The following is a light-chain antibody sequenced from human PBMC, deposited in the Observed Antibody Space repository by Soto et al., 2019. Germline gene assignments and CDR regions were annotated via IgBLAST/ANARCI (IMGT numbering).Light chain of an antibody. V-gene: IGLV1-44*01. CDR3: AAWDDSLNAVV. Sequence: QSVLTQPPSASGTPGQRVTISCSGSSSNIGRNTVNWYQQLPGTAPKVLIYSNNQRPSGVPDRLSGSKSGTSASLAISGLQSEDEADDYCAAWDDSLNAVVFGGGTQLTVL. J-gene: IGLJ2*01. CDR2: SNN. CDR1: SSNIGRNT.